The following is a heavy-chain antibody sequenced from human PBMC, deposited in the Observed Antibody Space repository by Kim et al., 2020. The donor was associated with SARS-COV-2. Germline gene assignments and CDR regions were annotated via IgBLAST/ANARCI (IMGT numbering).Heavy chain of an antibody. CDR2: IYPGDSDT. D-gene: IGHD3-10*01. CDR1: RYIFTNWW. Sequence: GESLKISCKVSRYIFTNWWIGWVRQMPGKGLDWMGIIYPGDSDTKYSPSFQGQVTISVDKSISTAFLQWSSLKAADTATYYCATTNSGSPYAFHFWGQGTMVSVSS. CDR3: ATTNSGSPYAFHF. J-gene: IGHJ3*01. V-gene: IGHV5-51*01.